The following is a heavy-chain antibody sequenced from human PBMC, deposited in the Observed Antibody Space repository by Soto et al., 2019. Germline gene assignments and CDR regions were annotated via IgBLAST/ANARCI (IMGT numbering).Heavy chain of an antibody. Sequence: EVQLLEAGGGLVQPGGSLRLSCAASGLTFNKNCMSWVRQAPGKELEWVANIKGDGSEKYYGGSVKGRFTISRDNAKNSLYLHMNRLRDEDTAVYFCARELVLGLKSAFDMWGQGTLVTVSS. CDR3: ARELVLGLKSAFDM. CDR1: GLTFNKNC. J-gene: IGHJ3*02. CDR2: IKGDGSEK. D-gene: IGHD2-15*01. V-gene: IGHV3-7*04.